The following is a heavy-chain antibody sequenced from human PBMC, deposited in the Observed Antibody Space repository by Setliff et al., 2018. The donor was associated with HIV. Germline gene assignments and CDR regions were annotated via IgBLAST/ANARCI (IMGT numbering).Heavy chain of an antibody. Sequence: ASVKVSCKAPGYTFTSYGISWVRQAPGQGLEWMGWISVYNGNTNYAQKVQGRVTMTTDTSTSTAYMELRSRTSDDTAVYYCARVFKGRDGYYNLRSQSWGQGTLVTVSS. D-gene: IGHD1-26*01. CDR1: GYTFTSYG. V-gene: IGHV1-18*01. J-gene: IGHJ1*01. CDR3: ARVFKGRDGYYNLRSQS. CDR2: ISVYNGNT.